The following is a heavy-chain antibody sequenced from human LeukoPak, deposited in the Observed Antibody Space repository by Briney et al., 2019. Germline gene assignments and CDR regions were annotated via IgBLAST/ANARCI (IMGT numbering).Heavy chain of an antibody. CDR2: INHSGST. CDR3: ARGLPSSSTSCHKRYYYYYYMDV. J-gene: IGHJ6*03. D-gene: IGHD2-2*01. Sequence: SETLSLTCAVYGGSFSGYYWSWIRQPPGKGLEWIGEINHSGSTNYNPSLKSRVTISVDTSKNQFSLKLSSVTAADTAVYYCARGLPSSSTSCHKRYYYYYYMDVWGKGTTVTVSS. V-gene: IGHV4-34*01. CDR1: GGSFSGYY.